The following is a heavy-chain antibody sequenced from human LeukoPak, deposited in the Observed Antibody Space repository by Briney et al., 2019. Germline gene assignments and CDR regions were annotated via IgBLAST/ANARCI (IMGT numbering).Heavy chain of an antibody. Sequence: GGSLRLSCAASGFTFSSYEMHWVRQAPGKGLEWVSYISSSGDTIYYADSVKSRFTISRDNAKNSLYLQMNSLRVEDTAGYYCAREGGDPGYYFDYWGQGPLVTVSS. D-gene: IGHD3-16*01. CDR1: GFTFSSYE. V-gene: IGHV3-48*03. CDR2: ISSSGDTI. J-gene: IGHJ4*02. CDR3: AREGGDPGYYFDY.